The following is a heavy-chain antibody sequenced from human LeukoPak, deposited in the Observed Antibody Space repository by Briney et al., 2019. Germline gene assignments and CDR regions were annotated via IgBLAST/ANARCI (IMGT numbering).Heavy chain of an antibody. V-gene: IGHV4-34*01. J-gene: IGHJ4*02. D-gene: IGHD3-3*01. CDR1: GGSFSGYY. Sequence: SETLSLTCAVYGGSFSGYYWSWIRQPPGKGLEWIGEINHSGSTNYNPSLKSRVTISVDTSKNQFSLKLSSVTAADTAVYYCARRHDFWSGSRSDLDYWGQGTLVTVSS. CDR3: ARRHDFWSGSRSDLDY. CDR2: INHSGST.